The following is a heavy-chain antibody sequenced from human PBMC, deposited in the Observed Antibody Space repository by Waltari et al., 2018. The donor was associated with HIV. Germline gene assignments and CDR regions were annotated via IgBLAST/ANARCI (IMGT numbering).Heavy chain of an antibody. J-gene: IGHJ5*02. Sequence: QVQLVQSGAEVKKPGASVKVSCKASGYTFTGYYMHWARQAPGQGLEWMGGNNPNRGGTSDAQKLQGRITITRDTAISTAYMELSRLRSDDTAVYYCARGPPYYYGLGSPGGGWFDPWGQGTLVTVSS. V-gene: IGHV1-2*02. CDR2: NNPNRGGT. CDR3: ARGPPYYYGLGSPGGGWFDP. D-gene: IGHD3-10*01. CDR1: GYTFTGYY.